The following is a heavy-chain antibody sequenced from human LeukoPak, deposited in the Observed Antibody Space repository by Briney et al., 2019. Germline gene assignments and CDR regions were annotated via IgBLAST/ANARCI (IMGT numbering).Heavy chain of an antibody. CDR2: INHSGST. V-gene: IGHV4-39*07. CDR1: GGSISSSSYY. D-gene: IGHD6-25*01. J-gene: IGHJ6*03. CDR3: ARGLPRRPYYMDV. Sequence: PSETLSLTCTVSGGSISSSSYYWGWIRQPPGKGLEWIGEINHSGSTNYNPSLKSRVTISVDTSKNQFSLKLSSVTAADTAVYYCARGLPRRPYYMDVWGKGTTVTVSS.